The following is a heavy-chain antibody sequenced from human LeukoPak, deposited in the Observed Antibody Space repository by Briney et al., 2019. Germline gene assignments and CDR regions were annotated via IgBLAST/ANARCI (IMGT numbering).Heavy chain of an antibody. CDR2: IYSGDSDT. CDR3: ARRRSSGPGWFDP. D-gene: IGHD6-19*01. Sequence: GESLKISCKGSGYIFTSYWIGWVRQMPGKGLEWMGSIYSGDSDTRYSLSFQGQVIISADKSTSTAYLQWSSLKASDTAMYYCARRRSSGPGWFDPWGQGTLVTVSS. V-gene: IGHV5-51*01. J-gene: IGHJ5*02. CDR1: GYIFTSYW.